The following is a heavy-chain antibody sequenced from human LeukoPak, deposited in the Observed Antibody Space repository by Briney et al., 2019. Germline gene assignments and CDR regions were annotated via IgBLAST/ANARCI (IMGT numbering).Heavy chain of an antibody. CDR3: ARDPLGGYWFDP. J-gene: IGHJ5*02. CDR2: INHSGGT. Sequence: SETLSLTCAVYGGSFSGYSWNWIRQPPVKGLEWIGEINHSGGTNYNPSLKSRVTISVDTSKKQFSLKLSSVTAADTAVYYCARDPLGGYWFDPWGQGTLVTVSS. D-gene: IGHD5-12*01. V-gene: IGHV4-34*01. CDR1: GGSFSGYS.